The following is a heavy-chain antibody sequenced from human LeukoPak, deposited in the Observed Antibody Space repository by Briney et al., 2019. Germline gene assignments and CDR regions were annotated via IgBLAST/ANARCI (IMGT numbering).Heavy chain of an antibody. V-gene: IGHV4-31*03. CDR3: ARTLYSSGWYDY. CDR1: GGSISSGGYY. D-gene: IGHD6-19*01. CDR2: IYYSGST. Sequence: SETLSLTCTVSGGSISSGGYYWSWIRQHPGKGLEWIGYIYYSGSTYYNPSLKSRVTISVDTSKNQFSLKLSSVTAADTAVYYCARTLYSSGWYDYWGQGTLVTVPS. J-gene: IGHJ4*02.